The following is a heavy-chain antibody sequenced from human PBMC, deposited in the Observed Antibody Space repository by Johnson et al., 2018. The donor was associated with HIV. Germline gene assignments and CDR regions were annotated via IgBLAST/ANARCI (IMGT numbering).Heavy chain of an antibody. V-gene: IGHV3-30*09. CDR3: AREANAFDI. Sequence: QVQLVESGGGVVQPGGSLRLSCAGSGFTFSSYAMHWVRQAPGKGLEWVAVISYDGSSTYFADSVKGRFAISRDSSKNTLYRQMNSLRAEDTAVYYCAREANAFDIWGQGTMVTVSS. CDR2: ISYDGSST. CDR1: GFTFSSYA. J-gene: IGHJ3*02.